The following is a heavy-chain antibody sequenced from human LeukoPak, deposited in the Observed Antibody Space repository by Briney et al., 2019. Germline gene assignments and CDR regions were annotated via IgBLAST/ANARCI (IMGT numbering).Heavy chain of an antibody. CDR2: IWYDGSRK. CDR1: GFTFSSYA. J-gene: IGHJ4*02. V-gene: IGHV3-33*06. CDR3: AKDKWEDRGNYYHYFDY. Sequence: XCAAXGFTFSSYAMSWVRQAPGKGLEWVAGIWYDGSRKHYADSAEGRFSISRDNSKNTLDLQMNSLRAEDTAVYYCAKDKWEDRGNYYHYFDYWGQGTLVTVSS. D-gene: IGHD1-26*01.